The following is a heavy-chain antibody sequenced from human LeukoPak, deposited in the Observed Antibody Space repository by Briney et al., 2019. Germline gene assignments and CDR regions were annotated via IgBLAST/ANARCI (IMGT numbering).Heavy chain of an antibody. V-gene: IGHV4-30-4*01. D-gene: IGHD3-22*01. CDR1: GGSISSGDYY. CDR2: IYYSGST. Sequence: PSETLSLTCTVSGGSISSGDYYWSWIRQPPGKGLEWIGYIYYSGSTYYNPSLKSRVTISVDTSKNQFSLKLSSVTAADTAVYYCASNYYDSSGYYQFDYWGQGTLVTVSS. J-gene: IGHJ4*02. CDR3: ASNYYDSSGYYQFDY.